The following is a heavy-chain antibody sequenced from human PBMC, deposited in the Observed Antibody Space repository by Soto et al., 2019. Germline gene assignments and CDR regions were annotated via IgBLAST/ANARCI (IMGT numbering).Heavy chain of an antibody. J-gene: IGHJ5*02. Sequence: QVQLQESGPGLVKPSETLSLTCTVSGASISSYYWGWIRQPPGKGLEWIGYLSNSGTTNYNPSLNSRVTISVDTSKNHFSLNLSSVTAADTAVYYCARGQGVLGPWGQGTLVTVSS. D-gene: IGHD3-16*01. CDR1: GASISSYY. CDR2: LSNSGTT. CDR3: ARGQGVLGP. V-gene: IGHV4-59*08.